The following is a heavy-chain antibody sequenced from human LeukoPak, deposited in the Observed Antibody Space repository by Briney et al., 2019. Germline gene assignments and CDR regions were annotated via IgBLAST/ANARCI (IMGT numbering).Heavy chain of an antibody. Sequence: SETLSLTCTVSGGSISSYYWSWIRQPPGKGLEWIGCIYYSGTTNYNPSLKSRVTISVDTSKNQFSLKLSSVTAADTAVYYCASLPSGSPGGDFSYWGQGTLVTVSS. J-gene: IGHJ4*02. V-gene: IGHV4-59*08. D-gene: IGHD1-26*01. CDR1: GGSISSYY. CDR2: IYYSGTT. CDR3: ASLPSGSPGGDFSY.